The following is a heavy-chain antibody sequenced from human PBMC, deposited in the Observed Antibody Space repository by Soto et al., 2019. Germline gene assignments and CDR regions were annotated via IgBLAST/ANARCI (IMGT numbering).Heavy chain of an antibody. CDR2: ISGSGGST. V-gene: IGHV3-23*01. J-gene: IGHJ4*02. CDR3: AKDTPAGRQWLAIPYDY. CDR1: GFTFSSYA. Sequence: GGSLRLSCAASGFTFSSYAMSWVRQAPGKGLEWVSAISGSGGSTYYADSVKGRFTISSDNSKNTLYLQMNSLRAEDTAVYYCAKDTPAGRQWLAIPYDYWGQGTLVTVSS. D-gene: IGHD6-19*01.